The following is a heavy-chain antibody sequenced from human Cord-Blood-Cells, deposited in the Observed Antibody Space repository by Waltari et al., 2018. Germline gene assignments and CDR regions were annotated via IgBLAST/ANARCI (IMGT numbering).Heavy chain of an antibody. CDR1: GGTFSSYA. D-gene: IGHD5-12*01. J-gene: IGHJ2*01. CDR2: IIPIFGTA. V-gene: IGHV1-69*01. Sequence: QVQLVQSGAEVKKPGSSVKVSCKASGGTFSSYAIRWVQQAPGTGLEWMGGIIPIFGTANYAQKFQGRVTITADESTSTAYMELSSLRSEDTAVYYCARDPGVDIVATGDWYFDLWGRGTLVTVSS. CDR3: ARDPGVDIVATGDWYFDL.